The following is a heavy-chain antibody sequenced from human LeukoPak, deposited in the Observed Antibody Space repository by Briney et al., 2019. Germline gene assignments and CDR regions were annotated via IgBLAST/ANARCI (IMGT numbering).Heavy chain of an antibody. Sequence: SETLSLTCSVSGGSISISYWSWTRQLPGKGREWVGYFYYTGTTNYNPSLRSRVTISVDTSRNQSSLRLSSETAADAAVYYCAREDPQTTVPEGMDVWGHGTTVIVSS. CDR1: GGSISISY. J-gene: IGHJ6*02. CDR2: FYYTGTT. V-gene: IGHV4-59*01. D-gene: IGHD4-17*01. CDR3: AREDPQTTVPEGMDV.